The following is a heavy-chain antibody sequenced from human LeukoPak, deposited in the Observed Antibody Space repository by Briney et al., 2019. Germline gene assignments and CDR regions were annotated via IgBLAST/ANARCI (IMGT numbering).Heavy chain of an antibody. CDR1: GFTFSSYA. CDR2: ISGSGGNT. J-gene: IGHJ4*02. Sequence: GGSLRLSCAASGFTFSSYAMSWVRQAPGKGLEWVSAISGSGGNTYYADSVKGRFTISRDNSKNTLFLQMNSLRAEDTAVYYCAKVCGNYSGSDWGQGTLVTVSS. CDR3: AKVCGNYSGSD. D-gene: IGHD1-7*01. V-gene: IGHV3-23*01.